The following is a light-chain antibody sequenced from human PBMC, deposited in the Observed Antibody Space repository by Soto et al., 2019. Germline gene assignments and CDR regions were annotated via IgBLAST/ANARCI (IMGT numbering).Light chain of an antibody. CDR2: EAS. Sequence: DIKMTQSPSTLSASVGDRVTITCRASRNITFWLAWYQQKPGKAPKVLIYEASNLESGVPSRFSGSGSGTDFTLTISSLKPDDFATYYCQEYRREFGGGTRVEIK. J-gene: IGKJ4*02. CDR3: QEYRRE. V-gene: IGKV1-5*01. CDR1: RNITFW.